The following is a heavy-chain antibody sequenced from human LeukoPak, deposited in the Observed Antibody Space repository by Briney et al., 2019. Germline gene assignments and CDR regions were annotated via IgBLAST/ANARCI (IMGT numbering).Heavy chain of an antibody. CDR3: ARAHSTLGYCSSTSCYPLSLYYYMDV. J-gene: IGHJ6*03. Sequence: PSETLSLTCTVSGGSISSSSYYWGWIRQPPGKGLEWIGSIYYSGSTYYNPSLKSRVTISVDASKNQFSLELSSVTAADTAVYYCARAHSTLGYCSSTSCYPLSLYYYMDVWGKGTTVTVSS. CDR1: GGSISSSSYY. D-gene: IGHD2-2*01. CDR2: IYYSGST. V-gene: IGHV4-39*07.